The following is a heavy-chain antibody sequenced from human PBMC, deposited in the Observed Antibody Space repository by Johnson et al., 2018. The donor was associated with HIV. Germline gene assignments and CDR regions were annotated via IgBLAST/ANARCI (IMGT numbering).Heavy chain of an antibody. D-gene: IGHD6-13*01. CDR1: GFTFSRYW. Sequence: EQLVESGGGLVQPGRSLRLSCGASGFTFSRYWLTWVRQAPGKGLEWVANIKQDGSEKYYVDSVKGRCTISRDNAKKSLYLQMNSLRAEDMAVYYCAGVDGSTWYSLYDAFDIWGHGTMFPVSS. V-gene: IGHV3-7*04. CDR2: IKQDGSEK. CDR3: AGVDGSTWYSLYDAFDI. J-gene: IGHJ3*02.